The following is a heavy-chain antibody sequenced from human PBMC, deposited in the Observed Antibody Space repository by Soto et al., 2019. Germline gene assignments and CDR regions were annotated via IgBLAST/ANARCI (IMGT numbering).Heavy chain of an antibody. D-gene: IGHD6-19*01. CDR1: GFTFSSYA. V-gene: IGHV3-30-3*01. Sequence: QVQLVESGGGVVQPGRSLRLSCAASGFTFSSYAMHWVRQAPGKGLEWVAVISYDGSNKYYADSVKGRFTISRDNSKNTLYLPMNSLSAEDTAVYYCARVVSGGGWYYYYYGMDVWGQGTTVTVSS. CDR2: ISYDGSNK. J-gene: IGHJ6*02. CDR3: ARVVSGGGWYYYYYGMDV.